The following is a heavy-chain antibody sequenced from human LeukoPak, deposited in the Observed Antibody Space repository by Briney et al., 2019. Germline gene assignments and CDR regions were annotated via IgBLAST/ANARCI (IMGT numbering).Heavy chain of an antibody. CDR1: GFTFSSYW. CDR2: KKQDGGEK. J-gene: IGHJ4*02. Sequence: GGSLRLSCAASGFTFSSYWMSWVRQAPGKGLEWVASKKQDGGEKYYVDSVKGRFTISRDNAKSSLYLQMNSLRAEDTAVYYCARDGSTGAVDFDYWGQGTLVTVSS. D-gene: IGHD7-27*01. CDR3: ARDGSTGAVDFDY. V-gene: IGHV3-7*05.